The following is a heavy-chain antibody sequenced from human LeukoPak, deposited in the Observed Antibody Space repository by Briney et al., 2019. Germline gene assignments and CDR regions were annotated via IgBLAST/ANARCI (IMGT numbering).Heavy chain of an antibody. V-gene: IGHV3-15*01. CDR1: GFTFSSYV. J-gene: IGHJ4*02. D-gene: IGHD4-17*01. CDR2: IKSKTDGGTT. CDR3: TTDGESNYGDYGNY. Sequence: GGSLRLSCAASGFTFSSYVMSWVRQAPGKGLEWVGRIKSKTDGGTTDYTAPVKGRFTISRDDSKNTLYLQMNSLKTEDTAVYYCTTDGESNYGDYGNYWGQGTLVTVSS.